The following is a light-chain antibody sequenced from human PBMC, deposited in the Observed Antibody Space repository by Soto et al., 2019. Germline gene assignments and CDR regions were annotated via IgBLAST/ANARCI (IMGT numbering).Light chain of an antibody. CDR1: QSISSN. Sequence: EIVMTQSPATLSVSPGXRATLSCRASQSISSNLAWYQQKPGQAPRLLMFRTSSRATGFPARFSGSGSGTEFNLTISSLQSEDFGVYYCQQYNNWPRATFGGGTKGDIK. V-gene: IGKV3-15*01. J-gene: IGKJ4*01. CDR2: RTS. CDR3: QQYNNWPRAT.